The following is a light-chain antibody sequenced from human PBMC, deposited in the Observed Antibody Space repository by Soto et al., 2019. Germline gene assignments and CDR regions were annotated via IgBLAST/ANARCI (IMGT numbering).Light chain of an antibody. CDR2: GAS. J-gene: IGKJ1*01. V-gene: IGKV3-15*01. Sequence: EIVMTQSPATLSVSPGERATLSCRASQSVSSNLAWYQQKPGQAPRLLIYGASTRATGIPARFSGSGSGTDFTLTIISLQSEDFADYYCQQYNTWWTFGEGTKVEIK. CDR3: QQYNTWWT. CDR1: QSVSSN.